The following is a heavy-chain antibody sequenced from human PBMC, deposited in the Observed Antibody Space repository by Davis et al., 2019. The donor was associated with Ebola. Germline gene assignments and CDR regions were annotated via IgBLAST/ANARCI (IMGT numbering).Heavy chain of an antibody. D-gene: IGHD3-22*01. CDR3: TRGGITMIPPTY. Sequence: GESLKISCTASGFTFGDYAMSWLRQAPGKGLEWVGCIRSKAYGGTTEYAASVKGRFTISRDDSKSIAYLQMNSLKTEGTAVYYCTRGGITMIPPTYWGQGTLVTVSS. CDR2: IRSKAYGGTT. CDR1: GFTFGDYA. J-gene: IGHJ4*02. V-gene: IGHV3-49*03.